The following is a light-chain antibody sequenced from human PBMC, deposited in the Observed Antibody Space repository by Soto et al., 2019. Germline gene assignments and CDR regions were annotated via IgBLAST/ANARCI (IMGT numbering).Light chain of an antibody. CDR3: QQYNNWPPMYT. J-gene: IGKJ2*01. CDR1: QSVSSN. V-gene: IGKV3-15*01. Sequence: VMTQSPATLSVSPGERATLSCRASQSVSSNLAWYQQKPGQAPRLLIYGASTRATGISARFSGSGSGTEFTLTISSLQSEDFAVYYCQQYNNWPPMYTFGQGTKLEIK. CDR2: GAS.